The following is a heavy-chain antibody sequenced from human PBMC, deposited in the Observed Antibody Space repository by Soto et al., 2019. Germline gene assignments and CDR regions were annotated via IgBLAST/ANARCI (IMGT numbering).Heavy chain of an antibody. CDR2: ISGSGGST. CDR3: AKAIDVLTGYSYYYDGMDV. V-gene: IGHV3-23*01. J-gene: IGHJ6*02. Sequence: GGSLRLSGAASGFPVSSYAMSWVRQAPGKGLEWVSAISGSGGSTYYADSVKGRFTISRDNSKNTLYLQMNSLRAEDTAVYYCAKAIDVLTGYSYYYDGMDVWGQGTTVTVSS. CDR1: GFPVSSYA. D-gene: IGHD3-9*01.